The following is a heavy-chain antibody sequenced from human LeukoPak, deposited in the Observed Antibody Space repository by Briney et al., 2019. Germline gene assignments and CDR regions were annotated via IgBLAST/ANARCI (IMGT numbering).Heavy chain of an antibody. J-gene: IGHJ4*02. CDR3: AKDPGGWSLDS. Sequence: GGSLRLSCVASGFTFTDHGLHWVRQAPGKGLEWVAVIWYDGTKEYYADSVKGRFTISRDNSKNTIYLQMNSLRVEDTAVYYCAKDPGGWSLDSWGQGTLVAVAS. CDR1: GFTFTDHG. CDR2: IWYDGTKE. V-gene: IGHV3-33*06. D-gene: IGHD6-19*01.